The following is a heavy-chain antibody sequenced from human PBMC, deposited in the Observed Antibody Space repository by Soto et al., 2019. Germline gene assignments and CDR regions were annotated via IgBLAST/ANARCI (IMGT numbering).Heavy chain of an antibody. Sequence: SETLSLTCAVYGGSFSGYYWSWIRQPPGKGLEWIGEINHSGSTNYNPSLKSRVTISVDTSKNQFSLKLSSVTAADTAVYYCAREALLRDFWSGYYAPRAGMDVWGQGTTVTVSS. D-gene: IGHD3-3*01. J-gene: IGHJ6*02. V-gene: IGHV4-34*01. CDR2: INHSGST. CDR3: AREALLRDFWSGYYAPRAGMDV. CDR1: GGSFSGYY.